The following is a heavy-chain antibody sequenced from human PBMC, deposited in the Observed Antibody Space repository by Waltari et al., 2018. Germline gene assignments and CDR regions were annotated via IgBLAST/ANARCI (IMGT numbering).Heavy chain of an antibody. CDR3: ARDPGRYYDSSGYGGPVDY. J-gene: IGHJ4*02. CDR1: GYTFTSYG. CDR2: ISAYNGNT. D-gene: IGHD3-22*01. V-gene: IGHV1-18*01. Sequence: QVQLVQSGAEVKKPGASVKVSCKASGYTFTSYGISWVQQAPGQGLEWMGWISAYNGNTNYAQKLQGRVTMTTDTSTSTAYMELRSLRSDDTAVYYCARDPGRYYDSSGYGGPVDYWGQGTLVTVSS.